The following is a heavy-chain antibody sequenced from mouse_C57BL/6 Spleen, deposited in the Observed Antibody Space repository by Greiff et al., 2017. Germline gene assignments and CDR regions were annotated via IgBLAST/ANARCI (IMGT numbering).Heavy chain of an antibody. CDR2: IYPGDGDT. V-gene: IGHV1-82*01. CDR3: ARWYYGSSGGFAY. Sequence: VQLQQSGPELVKPGASVKISCKASGYAFSSSWMNWVKQRPGKGLEWIGRIYPGDGDTNYNGKFKGKATLTADTSSSTAYMQLSSLTSEDSAVYFCARWYYGSSGGFAYWGQGTLVTVSA. D-gene: IGHD1-1*01. CDR1: GYAFSSSW. J-gene: IGHJ3*01.